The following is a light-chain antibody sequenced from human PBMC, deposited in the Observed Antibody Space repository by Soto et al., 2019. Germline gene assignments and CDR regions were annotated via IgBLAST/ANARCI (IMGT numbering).Light chain of an antibody. CDR1: QSVGSNY. CDR3: QQYGASPLS. CDR2: GTS. J-gene: IGKJ4*01. Sequence: EIVLTQSPGTLSLSPGERATLSCRASQSVGSNYFAWYQQKPGQAPRLLIYGTSSRATGIPGRFSGGGSGTDFTLTINRLEPGDFAVYYCQQYGASPLSFGGGTKVEIK. V-gene: IGKV3-20*01.